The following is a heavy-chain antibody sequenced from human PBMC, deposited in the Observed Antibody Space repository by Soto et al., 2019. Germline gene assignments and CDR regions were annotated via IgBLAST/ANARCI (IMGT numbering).Heavy chain of an antibody. Sequence: GGSLRLSCAASGFSFSDHYMNWIRQAPGKGLEWLSYFSNTCAYTNYAGSVRGRFTISRDSADNSLYLDMNGLRAEDTAVYYCARAKLVVEGRFDYWGQGTLVTVSS. V-gene: IGHV3-11*06. D-gene: IGHD3-22*01. CDR1: GFSFSDHY. CDR2: FSNTCAYT. J-gene: IGHJ4*02. CDR3: ARAKLVVEGRFDY.